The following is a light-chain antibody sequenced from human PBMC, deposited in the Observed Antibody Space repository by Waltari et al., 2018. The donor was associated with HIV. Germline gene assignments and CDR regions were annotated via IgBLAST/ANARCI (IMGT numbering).Light chain of an antibody. V-gene: IGLV2-14*01. J-gene: IGLJ1*01. CDR2: DVD. CDR3: SSYTVTSFYL. CDR1: ISNIGSSNP. Sequence: QSALTQPASVSASPGQSITISCAGTISNIGSSNPVSWYQHLPGEAPRLIIYDVDNRPSGVSDLFSGSKSANTAYLTISGLQAEDEADYFCSSYTVTSFYLFGTGTKVTVL.